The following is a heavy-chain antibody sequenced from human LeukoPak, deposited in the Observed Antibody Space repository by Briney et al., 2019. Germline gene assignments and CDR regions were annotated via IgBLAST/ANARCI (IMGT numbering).Heavy chain of an antibody. J-gene: IGHJ4*02. CDR1: GFTFSSYG. Sequence: GGSLRLSCAASGFTFSSYGMHWVRQAPGKGLEWVAFIRYDGSTKYYTDSVKGRFTVSRDNSKSTLYLQMNTLRTEDTAVYYCAKEGRPPRAEGHSNYLFDDSWGQGTLVTVSS. V-gene: IGHV3-30*02. D-gene: IGHD4-11*01. CDR2: IRYDGSTK. CDR3: AKEGRPPRAEGHSNYLFDDS.